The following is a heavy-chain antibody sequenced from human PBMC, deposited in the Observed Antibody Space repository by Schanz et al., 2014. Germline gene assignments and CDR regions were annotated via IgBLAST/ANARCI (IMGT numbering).Heavy chain of an antibody. CDR2: INTNTGNP. CDR1: GYTLTDLA. V-gene: IGHV7-4-1*02. CDR3: TRDDWCSSYRFDS. D-gene: IGHD2-8*02. Sequence: QVHLVQSGSELKKPGASVKVSCRASGYTLTDLALNWVRQAPGQGLEWMGWINTNTGNPTYAQGFGGRFVFSLDTSVTTAYLQINSLEADDTAVYYCTRDDWCSSYRFDSWGQGTLVTVSS. J-gene: IGHJ4*02.